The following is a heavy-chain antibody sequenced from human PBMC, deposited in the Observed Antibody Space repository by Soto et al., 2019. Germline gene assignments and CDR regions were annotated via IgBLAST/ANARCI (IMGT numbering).Heavy chain of an antibody. Sequence: GVSLRLSCAASGFTFSSYGMHWVRQAPGKGLEWVAVIWYDGSNKYYADSVKGRFTISRDNSKNTLYLQMNSLRAEDTAVYYCARDSTGDNWFDPWGQGTLVTVSS. V-gene: IGHV3-33*01. CDR3: ARDSTGDNWFDP. CDR2: IWYDGSNK. J-gene: IGHJ5*02. D-gene: IGHD7-27*01. CDR1: GFTFSSYG.